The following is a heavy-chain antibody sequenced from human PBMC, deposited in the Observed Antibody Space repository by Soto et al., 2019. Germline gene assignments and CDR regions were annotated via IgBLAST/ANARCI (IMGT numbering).Heavy chain of an antibody. J-gene: IGHJ5*02. V-gene: IGHV1-8*01. CDR1: GYTFTSYD. Sequence: GASVKVSCKASGYTFTSYDINWVRQATGQGLEWMGWTNPNSGNTGYAQKFQGRVTMTRNTSISTAYMELSSLRSEDTAVYYCALEYPKSNCFDPWGQGTLVTVSS. CDR3: ALEYPKSNCFDP. CDR2: TNPNSGNT.